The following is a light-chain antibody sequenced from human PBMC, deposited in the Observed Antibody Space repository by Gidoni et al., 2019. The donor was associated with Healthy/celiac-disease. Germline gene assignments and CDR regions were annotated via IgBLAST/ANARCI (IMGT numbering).Light chain of an antibody. V-gene: IGKV3-11*01. Sequence: EIVLTQSPATLSLSPVERATLSCRASQRVSSYLAWYQQKPGQAPRLLIYDASNRATGIPARFSGSWSGTYFTLTISSLEPEDFAVYYCQQRSNWPPFTFGPGTKVDIK. CDR3: QQRSNWPPFT. CDR1: QRVSSY. CDR2: DAS. J-gene: IGKJ3*01.